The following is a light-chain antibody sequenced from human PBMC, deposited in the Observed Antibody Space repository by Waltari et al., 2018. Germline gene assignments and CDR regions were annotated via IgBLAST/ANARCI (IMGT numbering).Light chain of an antibody. CDR1: SSDIGAYNA. CDR2: DVQ. CDR3: SSKTTRDTRL. V-gene: IGLV2-14*03. Sequence: QSALTQPASVSGSPGQSITISCTGTSSDIGAYNAVSWYQQHPGKAPKVVIYDVQNRPSGVSNRFSGSMSGNTASLTISGLQTEDEADCYCSSKTTRDTRLFGGGTKLTVL. J-gene: IGLJ3*02.